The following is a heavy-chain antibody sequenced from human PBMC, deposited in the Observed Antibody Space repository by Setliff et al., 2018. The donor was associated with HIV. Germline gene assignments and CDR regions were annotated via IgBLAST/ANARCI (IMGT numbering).Heavy chain of an antibody. J-gene: IGHJ4*02. D-gene: IGHD3-22*01. CDR1: GGSISGGSHY. Sequence: SETLSLTCTVSGGSISGGSHYWSWIRQPAGNGLEWIGLLYTSGRTNYNPSLKSRVTISVDRSKNQFSLNLSSVPAADTALYYCASLFHDTSAPWLYYFDYWGQGTLVTVSS. CDR3: ASLFHDTSAPWLYYFDY. CDR2: LYTSGRT. V-gene: IGHV4-61*02.